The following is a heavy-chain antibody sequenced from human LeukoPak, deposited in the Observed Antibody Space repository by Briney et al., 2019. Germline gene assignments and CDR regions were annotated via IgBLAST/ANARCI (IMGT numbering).Heavy chain of an antibody. D-gene: IGHD2-2*02. CDR3: ARGPGGYCSSTSCYTWKVVDY. CDR1: GGSFSGYY. CDR2: INHSGST. J-gene: IGHJ4*02. Sequence: SETLSLTCAVYGGSFSGYYWSWIRQPPGKGPEWIGEINHSGSTNYNPSLKSRVTISVDTSKNQFSLKLSSVTAADTAVYYCARGPGGYCSSTSCYTWKVVDYWGQGTLVTVSS. V-gene: IGHV4-34*01.